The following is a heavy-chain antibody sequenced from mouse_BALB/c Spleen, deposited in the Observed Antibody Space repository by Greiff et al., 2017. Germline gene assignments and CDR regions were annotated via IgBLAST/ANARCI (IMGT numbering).Heavy chain of an antibody. CDR2: IRNKANGYTT. CDR1: GFTFTDYY. J-gene: IGHJ3*01. V-gene: IGHV7-3*02. D-gene: IGHD2-4*01. Sequence: EVKVEESGGGLVQPGGSLRLSCATSGFTFTDYYMSWVRQPPGKALEWLGFIRNKANGYTTEYSASVKGRFTISRDNSQSILYLQMNTLRAEDSATYYCARDSYDYLFAYWGQGTLVTVSA. CDR3: ARDSYDYLFAY.